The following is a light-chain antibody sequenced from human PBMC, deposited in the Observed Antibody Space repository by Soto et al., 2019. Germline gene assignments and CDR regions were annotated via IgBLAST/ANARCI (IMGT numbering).Light chain of an antibody. CDR3: SSYAGSNTLV. V-gene: IGLV2-8*01. CDR2: EVT. Sequence: QSVLPQPPSASGSPGQSVTISCTGTSSDVNIYNYVSWYQQHPGKAPKLIIYEVTKRPSGVPDRFSGSKSGNTASLTVSGLQTEDEAEYYCSSYAGSNTLVFGTGTKVTVL. CDR1: SSDVNIYNY. J-gene: IGLJ1*01.